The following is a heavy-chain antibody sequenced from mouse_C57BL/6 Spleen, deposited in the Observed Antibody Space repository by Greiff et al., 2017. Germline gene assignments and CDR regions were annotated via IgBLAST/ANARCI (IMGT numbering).Heavy chain of an antibody. J-gene: IGHJ4*01. CDR2: ISNGGGST. V-gene: IGHV5-12*01. CDR3: ARHDGPGYYAVDY. Sequence: EVKLMESGGGLVQPGGSLKLSCAASGFTFSDYYMYWVRQTPEKRLEWVAYISNGGGSTYYPDTVKGRFTISRDNAKNTLYLQMSRLKSEDTAMYYCARHDGPGYYAVDYWGQGTSVTVSS. CDR1: GFTFSDYY. D-gene: IGHD1-1*01.